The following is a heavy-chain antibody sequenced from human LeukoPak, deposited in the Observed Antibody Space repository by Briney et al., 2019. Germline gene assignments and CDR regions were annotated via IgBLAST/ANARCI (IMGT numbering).Heavy chain of an antibody. J-gene: IGHJ2*01. D-gene: IGHD5-12*01. CDR1: GGSISSSSYS. Sequence: NPSETLSLTCAVSGGSISSSSYSWGLIRQPPGKGLEWIGSIDYSGSTYYNPSLKSRVTISVDTSKNQFSLKLNSVTAADTAVYYCASHDGWLRSNFRYWYFDLWGRGTLVTVSS. CDR2: IDYSGST. CDR3: ASHDGWLRSNFRYWYFDL. V-gene: IGHV4-39*01.